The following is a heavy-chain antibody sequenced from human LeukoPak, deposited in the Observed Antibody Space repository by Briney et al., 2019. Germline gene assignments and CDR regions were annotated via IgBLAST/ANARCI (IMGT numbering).Heavy chain of an antibody. D-gene: IGHD2-8*02. Sequence: TGGSLRLSCAASGFTFSSYWMHGVRKPPGKGLEWVSSIFPMGGETHYAGPVRGRFTIPQNNSKTTLPLRMNSWRPEDTPNYYCATYRKVLLPFESWGQGTLVTVSS. CDR3: ATYRKVLLPFES. CDR2: IFPMGGET. V-gene: IGHV3-23*01. CDR1: GFTFSSYW. J-gene: IGHJ4*02.